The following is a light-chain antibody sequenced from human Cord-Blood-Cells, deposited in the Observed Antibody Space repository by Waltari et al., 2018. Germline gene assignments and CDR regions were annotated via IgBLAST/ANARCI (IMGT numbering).Light chain of an antibody. CDR1: QSVSSSY. CDR3: QEYGSSPT. CDR2: GAS. Sequence: EIVLTHSPGTLSLSPGERATLSCRASQSVSSSYLAWYQQKPGQAPRLLIYGASSRATGIPDRFSGSGYGTDFTLTISRLETEDFAVYYCQEYGSSPTFGQGTKVESK. J-gene: IGKJ1*01. V-gene: IGKV3-20*01.